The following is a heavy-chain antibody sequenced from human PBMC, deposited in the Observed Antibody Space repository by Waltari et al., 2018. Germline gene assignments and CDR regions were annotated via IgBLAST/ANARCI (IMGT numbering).Heavy chain of an antibody. Sequence: EVQLVESGGGSVQPGGSLSLSWAASGLTFRNSWMHWVRQAPGKGLVLVSRINSDGSSTSYADSVKGRFTISRDNAKNTLYLQMNSLRAEDTAVYYCARGRIAVAGFDYWGQGTLVTVSS. CDR3: ARGRIAVAGFDY. CDR1: GLTFRNSW. D-gene: IGHD6-19*01. V-gene: IGHV3-74*01. J-gene: IGHJ4*02. CDR2: INSDGSST.